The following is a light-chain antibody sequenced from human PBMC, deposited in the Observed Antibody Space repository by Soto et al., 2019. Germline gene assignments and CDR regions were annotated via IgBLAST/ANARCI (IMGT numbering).Light chain of an antibody. V-gene: IGKV2-30*02. J-gene: IGKJ5*01. CDR1: QSLVHSDGNTY. Sequence: DIVMTQSPLSLPVTLGQPAAISCRSSQSLVHSDGNTYFSWFQQRPGRSPRRLIYKVSNRDSGVPARFSGSGSGTDFALKISRVEAEDVGVYYCMQGTHWPITFGQGTRLEIK. CDR2: KVS. CDR3: MQGTHWPIT.